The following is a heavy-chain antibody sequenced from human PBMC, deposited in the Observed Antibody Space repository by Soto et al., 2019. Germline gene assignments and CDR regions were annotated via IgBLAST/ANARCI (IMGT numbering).Heavy chain of an antibody. V-gene: IGHV4-59*01. Sequence: PSETLSLTCTVSGGSISSYYWSWIRQPPGKGLEWIGYIYYSGSTNYNPSLKSRVTISVDTSKNQFSLKLSSVTAADTAVYYCARAIISGYDFPSLVMYFDYWGQGTLVTVSS. CDR1: GGSISSYY. D-gene: IGHD5-12*01. J-gene: IGHJ4*02. CDR2: IYYSGST. CDR3: ARAIISGYDFPSLVMYFDY.